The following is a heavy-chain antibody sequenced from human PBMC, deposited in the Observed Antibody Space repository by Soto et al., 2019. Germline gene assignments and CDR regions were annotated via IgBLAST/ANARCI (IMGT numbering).Heavy chain of an antibody. V-gene: IGHV3-30-3*01. CDR1: GFTFSSYA. J-gene: IGHJ5*02. CDR3: ARDRHDYGDSENWFDP. CDR2: ISYDGSNK. Sequence: QVQLVESGGGVVQPGRSLRLSCAASGFTFSSYALHWVRQAPGKGLEWVAVISYDGSNKYYADSVKGRFTISRDNSKNTLYLQMNSLTAEDTAVYYCARDRHDYGDSENWFDPWGQGTLVTVSS. D-gene: IGHD4-17*01.